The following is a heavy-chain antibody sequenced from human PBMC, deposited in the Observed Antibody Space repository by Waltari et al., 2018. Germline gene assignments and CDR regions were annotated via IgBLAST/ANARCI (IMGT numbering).Heavy chain of an antibody. CDR1: GGSISSGDYY. J-gene: IGHJ3*02. D-gene: IGHD1-26*01. Sequence: QVQLQESGPGLVKPSQTLSLTCTVSGGSISSGDYYWSWIRQPPGKGLEWIGYIYYSGRTYYTPSLKRRITISIDTSSNQFSLKLSSVTAADTAVYYCARDFSYSGIYFDPRDGFDIWGQGTMVTVSS. CDR3: ARDFSYSGIYFDPRDGFDI. V-gene: IGHV4-30-4*08. CDR2: IYYSGRT.